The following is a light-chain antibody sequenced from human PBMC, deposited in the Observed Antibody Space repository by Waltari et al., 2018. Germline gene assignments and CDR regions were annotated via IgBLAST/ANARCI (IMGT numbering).Light chain of an antibody. CDR2: RAS. Sequence: EIVMTQSPVTLSVSPGERVTLSCRASQSIRNNLAWYQQKAGQPPRLLIYRASTRAPGLPARFSGSGSGTEFALTISSLQPEDFAVYYCHHYNKRPPSYTFGQGTRLEIK. J-gene: IGKJ2*01. CDR1: QSIRNN. CDR3: HHYNKRPPSYT. V-gene: IGKV3-15*01.